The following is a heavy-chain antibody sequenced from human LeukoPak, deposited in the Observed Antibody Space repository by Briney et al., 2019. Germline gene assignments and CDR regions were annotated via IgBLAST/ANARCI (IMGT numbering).Heavy chain of an antibody. D-gene: IGHD2-15*01. CDR2: IKQDGSEK. J-gene: IGHJ4*02. CDR1: GFTFSRYW. CDR3: TTRLQHHFDY. Sequence: GGSLRLSCAASGFTFSRYWMTWVRQAPGKGLEWVANIKQDGSEKYYVDSVKGRFTLSRDNAKNSLYMQMNSLRAEDTAVYYCTTRLQHHFDYWGQGTQVTVSS. V-gene: IGHV3-7*05.